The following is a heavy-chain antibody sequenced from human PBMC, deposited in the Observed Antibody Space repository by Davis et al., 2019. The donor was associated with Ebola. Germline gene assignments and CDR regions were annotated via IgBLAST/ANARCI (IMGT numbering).Heavy chain of an antibody. Sequence: SVKVSCKASGYTFTSYAMHWVRQAPGQGLEWMGGIIPIFGTANYAQKFQGRVTITADASTSTAYMELSSLRSEDTAVYYCARGPHSSGYPHYYGMDVWGQGTTVTVSS. D-gene: IGHD3-22*01. CDR3: ARGPHSSGYPHYYGMDV. J-gene: IGHJ6*02. CDR2: IIPIFGTA. V-gene: IGHV1-69*13. CDR1: GYTFTSYA.